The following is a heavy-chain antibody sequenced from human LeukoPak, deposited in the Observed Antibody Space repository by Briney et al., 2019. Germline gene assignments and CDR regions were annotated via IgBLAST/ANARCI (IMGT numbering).Heavy chain of an antibody. CDR3: ARSYDSRGYYYYGMDV. J-gene: IGHJ6*02. V-gene: IGHV4-59*01. CDR2: IYYSGST. Sequence: SETLSLTCTVPGGSISSYYWSWIRQPPGKGLEWIGYIYYSGSTSYNSSLKSRVTISLDTPKNQFSLKLSSVTAADTAVYYCARSYDSRGYYYYGMDVWGQGTTVTVSS. D-gene: IGHD3-22*01. CDR1: GGSISSYY.